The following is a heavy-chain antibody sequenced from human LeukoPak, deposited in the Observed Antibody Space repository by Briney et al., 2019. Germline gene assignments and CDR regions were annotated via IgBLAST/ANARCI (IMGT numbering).Heavy chain of an antibody. D-gene: IGHD3-22*01. CDR1: GGTFSSYA. CDR3: ARALSYYYDSSGSYSAAEYFQH. V-gene: IGHV1-69*04. Sequence: RASVKVSCKASGGTFSSYAISWVRQAPGQGLEWMGRIIPILGIANYAQKFQGRVTITADKSTSTAYMELSSLRSEDTAVYYCARALSYYYDSSGSYSAAEYFQHWGQGTLATVSS. CDR2: IIPILGIA. J-gene: IGHJ1*01.